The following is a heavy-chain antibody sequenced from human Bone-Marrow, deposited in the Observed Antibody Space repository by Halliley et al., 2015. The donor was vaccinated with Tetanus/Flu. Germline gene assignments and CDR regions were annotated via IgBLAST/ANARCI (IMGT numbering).Heavy chain of an antibody. Sequence: ISGSGGSPYYADSVKGRFTMSRDNSKNPLFLQMNSLRAEDTAVYYCAIGGLYYFDSWGQGTLVTVSS. CDR3: AIGGLYYFDS. V-gene: IGHV3-23*01. CDR2: ISGSGGSP. J-gene: IGHJ4*02. D-gene: IGHD2-15*01.